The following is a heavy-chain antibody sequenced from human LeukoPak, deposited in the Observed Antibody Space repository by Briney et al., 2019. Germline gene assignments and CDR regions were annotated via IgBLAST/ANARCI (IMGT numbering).Heavy chain of an antibody. CDR2: ISGSGGST. V-gene: IGHV3-23*01. D-gene: IGHD3-10*01. Sequence: PGGSLRLSCAASGFTFSSYGMSWVRQAPGKGLEWVSAISGSGGSTYYADSVKGRFTISRDNSKNTLYLQMNSLRAEDTAVYYCAKRRPYYGSGSYLDYWGQGTLVTVSS. CDR3: AKRRPYYGSGSYLDY. CDR1: GFTFSSYG. J-gene: IGHJ4*02.